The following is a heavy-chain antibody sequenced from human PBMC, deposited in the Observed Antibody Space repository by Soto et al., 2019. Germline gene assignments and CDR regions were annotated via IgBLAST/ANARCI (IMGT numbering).Heavy chain of an antibody. CDR2: IYTSGST. J-gene: IGHJ4*02. V-gene: IGHV4-4*07. D-gene: IGHD3-10*01. CDR1: VGSISSYY. Sequence: SLTCTVSVGSISSYYWSWIRQPAGKGLEWIGRIYTSGSTNYNPSLKSRVTMSVDTSKNQFSLKLSSVTAADTAVYYCASTTMVRGVMFWDYWGQGTLVTVSS. CDR3: ASTTMVRGVMFWDY.